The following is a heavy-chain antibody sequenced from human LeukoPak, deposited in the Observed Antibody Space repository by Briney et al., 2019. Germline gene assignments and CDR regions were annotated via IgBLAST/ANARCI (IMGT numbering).Heavy chain of an antibody. J-gene: IGHJ4*02. CDR3: ARGGNGPFDY. CDR1: GFTVSSNY. Sequence: GGSLRLSCAASGFTVSSNYMSWVRQAPGKGLEWVSIIYSGGGTYYADSVKGRFTTSRDNSKNTLYLQINSLRAEDTAVYYCARGGNGPFDYWGQGTLVTVSS. V-gene: IGHV3-53*01. D-gene: IGHD3-16*01. CDR2: IYSGGGT.